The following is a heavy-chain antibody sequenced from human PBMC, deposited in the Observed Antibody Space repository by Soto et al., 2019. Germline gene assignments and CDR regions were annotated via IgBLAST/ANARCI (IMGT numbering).Heavy chain of an antibody. V-gene: IGHV3-23*01. J-gene: IGHJ4*02. Sequence: EVQLLESGGGLVQPGGSLRLSCAASGFTFSSYAMSWVRQAPGKGLEWVSAISGSGGSTYYADSVKGRFTISRDNSKNTLYLQMNSLRAEDTAVYYCAKTFPTPYCSSTSCPSWDYWGQGTLVTVSS. CDR3: AKTFPTPYCSSTSCPSWDY. D-gene: IGHD2-2*01. CDR1: GFTFSSYA. CDR2: ISGSGGST.